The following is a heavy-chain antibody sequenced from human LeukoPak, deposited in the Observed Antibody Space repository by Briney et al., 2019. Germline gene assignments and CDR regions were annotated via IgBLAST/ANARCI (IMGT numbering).Heavy chain of an antibody. CDR3: ARRLAATDY. CDR1: GGSFSGYY. J-gene: IGHJ4*02. Sequence: SETLSLTCAVYGGSFSGYYWSWIRQPPGKGLEWIGEINHSGSTNYNPSLKSRVTISVDPSKNQFSLKLSSVTAADTAVYYCARRLAATDYWGQGTLVTVSS. D-gene: IGHD6-25*01. V-gene: IGHV4-34*01. CDR2: INHSGST.